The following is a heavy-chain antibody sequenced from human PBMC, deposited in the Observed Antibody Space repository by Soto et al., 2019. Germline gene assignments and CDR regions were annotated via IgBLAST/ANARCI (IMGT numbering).Heavy chain of an antibody. D-gene: IGHD4-17*01. Sequence: GASVKVSCKASGGTFSTYVIGWVRQAPGQGLEWMGGIVILSGTVNYAQNFQDRVTITADEYTTTAYMELSSLRSEDTAVYYCARGIKYGDYSRWFDPWGQGTLVTVSS. CDR3: ARGIKYGDYSRWFDP. J-gene: IGHJ5*02. V-gene: IGHV1-69*13. CDR2: IVILSGTV. CDR1: GGTFSTYV.